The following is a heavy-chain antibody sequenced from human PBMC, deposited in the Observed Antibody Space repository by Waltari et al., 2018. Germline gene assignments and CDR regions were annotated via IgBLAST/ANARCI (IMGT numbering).Heavy chain of an antibody. V-gene: IGHV3-20*01. CDR2: IKGKGGRT. Sequence: QLVESGGTLVRPGGSRRLSCATAGSTFAYPDMRLFRQGPGKGLEGVSGIKGKGGRTGYADSVKGRFIISRDNAKNSLYLQMNSLRVEDTALYHCARVSGRWMSYSYGRLDPWGQGTLVIVST. CDR3: ARVSGRWMSYSYGRLDP. CDR1: GSTFAYPD. J-gene: IGHJ5*02. D-gene: IGHD5-18*01.